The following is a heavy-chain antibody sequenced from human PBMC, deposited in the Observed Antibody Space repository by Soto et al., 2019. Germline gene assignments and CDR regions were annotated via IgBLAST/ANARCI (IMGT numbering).Heavy chain of an antibody. V-gene: IGHV2-5*02. J-gene: IGHJ3*02. CDR2: IYWDDDK. Sequence: QITLKESGPPLVKPTQTLTLTCTFSGFSLSTSGVGVGWIRQPPGKALEWLALIYWDDDKRYSPSLKSRLTITKDTSKNQVVLTMTNMDPVDTATYYCARIMTTVTTDAFDIWGQGTMVTVSS. CDR1: GFSLSTSGVG. D-gene: IGHD4-17*01. CDR3: ARIMTTVTTDAFDI.